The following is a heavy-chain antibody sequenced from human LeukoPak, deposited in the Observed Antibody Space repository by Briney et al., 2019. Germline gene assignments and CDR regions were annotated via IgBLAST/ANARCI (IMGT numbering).Heavy chain of an antibody. CDR2: IGTAGDT. D-gene: IGHD6-19*01. Sequence: GGSLRLSCAASGFTFSSYAMSWVRQAAGKGLEWVSAIGTAGDTFYSGSVEGRFTVSRENAKNSLYLQMNSLRAEDTAVYYCARGTAGALDYWAQGTLVTVSS. CDR1: GFTFSSYA. CDR3: ARGTAGALDY. V-gene: IGHV3-13*01. J-gene: IGHJ4*02.